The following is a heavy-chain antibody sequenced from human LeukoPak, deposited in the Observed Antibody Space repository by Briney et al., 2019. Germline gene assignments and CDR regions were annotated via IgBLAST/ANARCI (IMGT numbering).Heavy chain of an antibody. CDR1: GGTSSSYT. D-gene: IGHD2-2*01. Sequence: SVKVSCKASGGTSSSYTISWVRQAPGQGLEWMGRIIPILGIANYAQKFQGRVTITADKSTSTAYMELSSLRSEDTAVYYCASDCSSTSCYGYWGQGTLVTVSS. CDR2: IIPILGIA. J-gene: IGHJ4*02. CDR3: ASDCSSTSCYGY. V-gene: IGHV1-69*02.